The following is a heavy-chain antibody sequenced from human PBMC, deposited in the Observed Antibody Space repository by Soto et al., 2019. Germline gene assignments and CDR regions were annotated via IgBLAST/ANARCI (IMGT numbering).Heavy chain of an antibody. CDR3: ARHHTDYDFWARRYMDV. CDR1: GGSISSYD. D-gene: IGHD3-3*01. J-gene: IGHJ6*03. CDR2: IYYSGST. V-gene: IGHV4-59*08. Sequence: SETLSLTCTVSGGSISSYDLSWIRQPPGKGLEWIGYIYYSGSTNYNPSLKSRVTISVDTSKNQFSLKLSSVTAADTAVYYCARHHTDYDFWARRYMDVWGKGTTVTVSS.